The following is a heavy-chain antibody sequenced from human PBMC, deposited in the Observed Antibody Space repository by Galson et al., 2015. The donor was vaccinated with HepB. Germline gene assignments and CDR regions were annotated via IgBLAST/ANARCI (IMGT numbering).Heavy chain of an antibody. D-gene: IGHD6-6*01. CDR3: ATAGSYRFDY. V-gene: IGHV3-74*01. J-gene: IGHJ4*02. CDR1: GFAFSGYW. Sequence: SLRLSRAASGFAFSGYWMHWVRQAPGKGLMWVSRINSDGTTINYADSVKGRFTISRDNSKNTLYLQMNSLRAEDTGFYYCATAGSYRFDYWGQGTLATVSS. CDR2: INSDGTTI.